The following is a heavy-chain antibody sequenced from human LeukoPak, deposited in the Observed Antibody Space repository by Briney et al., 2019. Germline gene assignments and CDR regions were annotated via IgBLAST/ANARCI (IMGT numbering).Heavy chain of an antibody. CDR3: ARETNNWALDY. CDR2: IQYSGNT. J-gene: IGHJ4*02. V-gene: IGHV4-59*01. CDR1: GGSISTYY. D-gene: IGHD1-20*01. Sequence: SETLSLTCTMSGGSISTYYWSWIRQSPGRGLEWIGFIQYSGNTKSNPSLKGRVTISLDMSKNQFSLRLTSVTAADTAVYYCARETNNWALDYWGQGTLVTVSS.